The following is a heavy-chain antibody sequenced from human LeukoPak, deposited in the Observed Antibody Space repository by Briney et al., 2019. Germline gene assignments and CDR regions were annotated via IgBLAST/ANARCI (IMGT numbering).Heavy chain of an antibody. Sequence: GESLKISCKGSGYSFNSYWIAWVRQMPGKGLEWMGIIYPDDSDTRYSPSFQGQVTISADKSISTAYLQWSSLKASDTAMYYCARAASYSSLRYNWFDPWGQGTLVSVSS. V-gene: IGHV5-51*01. CDR2: IYPDDSDT. D-gene: IGHD1-14*01. J-gene: IGHJ5*02. CDR3: ARAASYSSLRYNWFDP. CDR1: GYSFNSYW.